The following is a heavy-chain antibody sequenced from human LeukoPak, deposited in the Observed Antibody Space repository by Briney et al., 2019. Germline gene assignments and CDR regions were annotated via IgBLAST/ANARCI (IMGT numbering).Heavy chain of an antibody. D-gene: IGHD3-10*01. CDR2: MNPNSGNT. CDR1: GYTFTSYD. CDR3: ARGQGTYYYYGTDV. Sequence: ASVKVSCKASGYTFTSYDIHWVRQATGQGLEWMGWMNPNSGNTGYAQKFQGRVTMTRNTSISTAYMELSSLRSEDTAVYYCARGQGTYYYYGTDVWGQGTTVTVSS. J-gene: IGHJ6*02. V-gene: IGHV1-8*01.